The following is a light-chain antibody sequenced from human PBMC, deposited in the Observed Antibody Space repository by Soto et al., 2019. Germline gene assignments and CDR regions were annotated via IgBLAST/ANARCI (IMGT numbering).Light chain of an antibody. CDR3: QQYGSSPPYT. J-gene: IGKJ2*01. CDR2: GAS. Sequence: EIVLPQSPGTLSLSPGERATLACRASQSVSSSYLAWYQQKPGQAPRLLIYGASSRATGIPDRFSGSGSGTDFTLTISRLEPEDCAGYYCQQYGSSPPYTFGQGTKLEIK. CDR1: QSVSSSY. V-gene: IGKV3-20*01.